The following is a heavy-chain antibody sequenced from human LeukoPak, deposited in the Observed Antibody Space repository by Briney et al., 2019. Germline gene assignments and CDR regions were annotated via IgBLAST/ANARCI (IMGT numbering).Heavy chain of an antibody. V-gene: IGHV3-23*01. CDR1: GFAFSNQA. J-gene: IGHJ4*02. D-gene: IGHD6-19*01. CDR2: ISDSGDIT. Sequence: GGSLRLSCAASGFAFSNQAMGWVRQASGKGLEWVSVISDSGDITYYAVSVKGRFTISRGNSKNTLFLQMNSLRAEDTAVYYCAKDARRTSGWYFFDYWGQGTLVTVSS. CDR3: AKDARRTSGWYFFDY.